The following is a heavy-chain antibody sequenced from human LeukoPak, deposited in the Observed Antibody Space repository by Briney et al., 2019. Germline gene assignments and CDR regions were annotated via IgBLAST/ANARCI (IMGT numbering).Heavy chain of an antibody. V-gene: IGHV1-18*01. J-gene: IGHJ4*02. CDR2: ISAYNGNT. CDR1: GYSFTTYG. Sequence: ASVKVSCKASGYSFTTYGISWLRQAPRQGLEWMGWISAYNGNTKYAQKFQGRVTMTTDTSTSTAYMELRSLRSDDTAVYYCARTSTIFGVVIAPLDYWGQGTLVTVSS. D-gene: IGHD3-3*01. CDR3: ARTSTIFGVVIAPLDY.